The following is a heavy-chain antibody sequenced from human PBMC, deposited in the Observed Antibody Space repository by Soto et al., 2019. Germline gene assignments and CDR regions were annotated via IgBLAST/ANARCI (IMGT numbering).Heavy chain of an antibody. CDR2: ISGYNGNT. J-gene: IGHJ2*01. CDR3: ARDVSGGTYPWFFDL. D-gene: IGHD1-26*01. V-gene: IGHV1-18*04. Sequence: QVQLVQSGAEVKKPGASVKVSCKASGYTFSIYGISWVRQAPGQGLEWMGWISGYNGNTKYAQKFQDRVTVTTDTPTSGAYMELRSLRSDDTVVYYCARDVSGGTYPWFFDLWGRGTLVTVSS. CDR1: GYTFSIYG.